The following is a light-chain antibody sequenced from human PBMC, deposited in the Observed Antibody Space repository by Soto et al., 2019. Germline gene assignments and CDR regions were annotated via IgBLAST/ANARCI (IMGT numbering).Light chain of an antibody. CDR1: SSDVGGYNY. CDR3: SSYASSSTDV. V-gene: IGLV2-14*01. J-gene: IGLJ1*01. Sequence: QSALTQPASVSGSPGQSITVSCTGTSSDVGGYNYVSWYQQFPGKAPKLLIYEVSRRPSGVSSRFSGSKSGNTASLTISGLQAEDEDDYYCSSYASSSTDVFGTGTKLTVL. CDR2: EVS.